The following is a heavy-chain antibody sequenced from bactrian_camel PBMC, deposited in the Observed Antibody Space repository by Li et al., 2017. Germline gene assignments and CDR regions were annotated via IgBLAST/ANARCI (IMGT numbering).Heavy chain of an antibody. J-gene: IGHJ4*01. CDR2: IYSAESST. CDR3: AADSLFPCGHLDYREYGY. Sequence: VQLVESGGGLVQPGGSLRLSCAASGFTFSTYYMSWVRQAPGKEREGVAVIYSAESSTYYADSVKGRFTISHDIAKNTLYLQMNSIKPEDTAMYYCAADSLFPCGHLDYREYGYWGQGTQVTVS. V-gene: IGHV3S40*01. D-gene: IGHD5*01. CDR1: GFTFSTYY.